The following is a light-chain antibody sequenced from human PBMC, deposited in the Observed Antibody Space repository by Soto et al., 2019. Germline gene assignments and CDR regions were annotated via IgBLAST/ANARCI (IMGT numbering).Light chain of an antibody. J-gene: IGLJ2*01. CDR2: YDD. CDR1: SSNIGNNA. Sequence: QSVLTQPPSVSEVPRQRVSISCSGSSSNIGNNAVNWYQQLPGKTPKLLIYYDDLLPSGVSDRFSGSKSGTSASLTIAGLQAEDEAVYYGQSYDFSLSGNVIFGGGTKLTVL. CDR3: QSYDFSLSGNVI. V-gene: IGLV1-36*01.